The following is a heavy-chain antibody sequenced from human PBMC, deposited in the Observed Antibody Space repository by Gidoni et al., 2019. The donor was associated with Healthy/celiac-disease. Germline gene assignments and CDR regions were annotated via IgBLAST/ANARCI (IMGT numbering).Heavy chain of an antibody. D-gene: IGHD4-17*01. CDR3: ARCHDYGFDY. CDR1: GVSFSGYY. CDR2: LNHSGST. Sequence: KPPETLSLTCAVDGVSFSGYYWSWIRQPPGKGLEWVGELNHSGSTNYNPSRKSRVTISVNTSKNHFSLKLSSVTAADTAVYYCARCHDYGFDYWGQVTLVTVSS. V-gene: IGHV4-34*01. J-gene: IGHJ4*02.